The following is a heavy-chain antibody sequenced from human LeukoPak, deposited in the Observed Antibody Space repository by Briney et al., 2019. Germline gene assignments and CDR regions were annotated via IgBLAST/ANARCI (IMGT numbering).Heavy chain of an antibody. Sequence: SETLSLTCTVSGGSISSSSYYWSWIRQPPGKGLEWIGYIYYSGSTYYNPSLKSRVTISVDTSKNQFSLKLSSVTAADTAVYYCARGIYDFWSGYYMYYFDYWGQGTLVTVSS. J-gene: IGHJ4*02. D-gene: IGHD3-3*01. CDR2: IYYSGST. CDR1: GGSISSSSYY. CDR3: ARGIYDFWSGYYMYYFDY. V-gene: IGHV4-30-4*08.